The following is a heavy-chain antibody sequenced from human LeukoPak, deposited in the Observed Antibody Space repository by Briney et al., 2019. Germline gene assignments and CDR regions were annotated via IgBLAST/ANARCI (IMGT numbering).Heavy chain of an antibody. V-gene: IGHV3-74*01. D-gene: IGHD6-25*01. Sequence: PGGSLRLSCAASGFTFSSYWMHWVRQAPGKGLVWVSRINSDGSSTSYADPVKGRFTISRDNAKNTLYLQTNSLRAEDTAVYYCARRSAAKDAFDIWGQGTMVTVSS. CDR2: INSDGSST. CDR1: GFTFSSYW. J-gene: IGHJ3*02. CDR3: ARRSAAKDAFDI.